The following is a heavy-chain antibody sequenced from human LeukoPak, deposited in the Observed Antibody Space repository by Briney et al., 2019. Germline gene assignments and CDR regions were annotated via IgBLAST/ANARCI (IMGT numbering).Heavy chain of an antibody. CDR3: AKVRAIVVVVAAIDY. Sequence: PGGSLRLSCAASGFTFSSYSMNWVRQAPGKGLEWVSSISSSSSYIYYADSVKGRFTISRDNAKNSLYLQMNSLRAEDTAVYYCAKVRAIVVVVAAIDYWGQGTLVTVSS. CDR1: GFTFSSYS. D-gene: IGHD2-15*01. J-gene: IGHJ4*02. CDR2: ISSSSSYI. V-gene: IGHV3-21*04.